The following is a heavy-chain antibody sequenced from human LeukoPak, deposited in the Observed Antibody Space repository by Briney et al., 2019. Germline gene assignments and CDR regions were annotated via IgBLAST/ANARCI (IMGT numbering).Heavy chain of an antibody. D-gene: IGHD2-15*01. CDR2: IYYSGST. V-gene: IGHV4-39*01. CDR1: GGSLSSSSYY. J-gene: IGHJ4*02. CDR3: ATRDIVVVVAASYYFDY. Sequence: SETLSLTCTVSGGSLSSSSYYWGWIRQTPGKGLEWIGSIYYSGSTYYNPSLKSRVTISVDTSKNQFTLKLSSVTAADTAVYYCATRDIVVVVAASYYFDYWGQGTLVTVSS.